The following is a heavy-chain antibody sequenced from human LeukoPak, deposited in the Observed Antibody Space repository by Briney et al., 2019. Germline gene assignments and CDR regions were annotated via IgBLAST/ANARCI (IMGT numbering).Heavy chain of an antibody. D-gene: IGHD6-6*01. CDR2: IRSSSSYI. CDR1: GFTFRNFG. CDR3: ARDGPSIAADFDC. V-gene: IGHV3-21*01. Sequence: GGSLRLSCATSGFTFRNFGLSWVRQAPGKGLEWVSSIRSSSSYIYYADSLKGRFTISRDNAKNSLYLQMNSLRAEDSAVYYCARDGPSIAADFDCWGQGTLVTVSS. J-gene: IGHJ4*02.